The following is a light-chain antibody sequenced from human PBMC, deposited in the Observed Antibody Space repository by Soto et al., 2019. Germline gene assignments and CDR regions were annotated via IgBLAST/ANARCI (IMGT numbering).Light chain of an antibody. CDR1: SSNIGSNT. J-gene: IGLJ3*02. Sequence: QSVLTQPPSASGTPGQRVAISCSGSSSNIGSNTVNWYQQLPGTAPKLLMYNNARRPSGVPDRFSGSKSGTSASLGISGLQSEDEADYYCSAWDDSLNAWVFGGGTKVTVL. CDR3: SAWDDSLNAWV. V-gene: IGLV1-44*01. CDR2: NNA.